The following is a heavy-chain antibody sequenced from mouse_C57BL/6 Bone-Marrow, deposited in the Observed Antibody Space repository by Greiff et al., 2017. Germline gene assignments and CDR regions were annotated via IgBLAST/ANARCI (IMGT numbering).Heavy chain of an antibody. Sequence: VQLQQSGPELVKPGASVKLSCKASGYTFTSYDINWVKQRPGQGLEWIGWIYPRDGSTKYNEKFKGKATLTVDTSSSTAYMELHSLTSEDSAVYLCARLECVGCGGDWCFDVWDTGTTVTVSS. CDR1: GYTFTSYD. J-gene: IGHJ1*03. V-gene: IGHV1-85*01. CDR2: IYPRDGST. CDR3: ARLECVGCGGDWCFDV.